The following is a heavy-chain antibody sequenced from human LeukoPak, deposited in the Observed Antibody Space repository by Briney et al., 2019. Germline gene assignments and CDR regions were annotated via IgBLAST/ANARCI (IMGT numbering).Heavy chain of an antibody. CDR3: ARRNTADASIDF. CDR1: GGSMGGHW. CDR2: IFYSRGT. V-gene: IGHV4-59*08. Sequence: SETLSLTCTVSGGSMGGHWWSWIRQSPGKGLEWIGDIFYSRGTNNNSPLKSRLTMSLDTSKNQFSLKLSSVTAADTAMYYCARRNTADASIDFWGQGILVIASS. J-gene: IGHJ4*02. D-gene: IGHD2/OR15-2a*01.